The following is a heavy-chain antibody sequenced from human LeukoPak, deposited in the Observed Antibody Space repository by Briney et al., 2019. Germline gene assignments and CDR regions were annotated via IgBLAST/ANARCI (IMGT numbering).Heavy chain of an antibody. J-gene: IGHJ4*02. CDR2: ISGSGGST. V-gene: IGHV3-23*01. D-gene: IGHD6-13*01. Sequence: GGSLRLSCAASGFTFSSYAMSWVRQAPGKGREWGSAISGSGGSTYYADSVKGRFTISRDNSKNTLYLQMNSLRAEDTAVYYCAKDDVEQLAFFDYWGQGTLVTVSS. CDR3: AKDDVEQLAFFDY. CDR1: GFTFSSYA.